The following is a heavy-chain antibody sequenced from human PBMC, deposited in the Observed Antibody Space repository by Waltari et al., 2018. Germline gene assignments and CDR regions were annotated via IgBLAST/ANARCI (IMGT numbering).Heavy chain of an antibody. CDR3: ARGSTGYVRVWDC. J-gene: IGHJ4*02. D-gene: IGHD2-2*01. Sequence: EVQLMESGGGLVQPGGSLRLSCAASGFSFRAYWMTWVRQAPGKGLEWVANIKDDGSATYHVDSVNGRFTISRDNAKNSLYLQMNDVSAEDTAIYYCARGSTGYVRVWDCWGQGTVVTVSS. CDR1: GFSFRAYW. CDR2: IKDDGSAT. V-gene: IGHV3-7*03.